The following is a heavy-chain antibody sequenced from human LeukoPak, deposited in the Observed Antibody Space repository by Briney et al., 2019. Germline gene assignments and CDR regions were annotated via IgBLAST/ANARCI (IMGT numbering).Heavy chain of an antibody. V-gene: IGHV4-39*07. D-gene: IGHD6-19*01. J-gene: IGHJ4*02. CDR3: ARGGIAVAGTIDY. Sequence: SETLSLTCTVSGGSISSSSYYWGWIRQPPGKGLEWIGSIYYSGSTYYNPSLKSRVTISVDTSKNQFSLKLSSVTAADTAAYYCARGGIAVAGTIDYWGQGTLVTVSS. CDR2: IYYSGST. CDR1: GGSISSSSYY.